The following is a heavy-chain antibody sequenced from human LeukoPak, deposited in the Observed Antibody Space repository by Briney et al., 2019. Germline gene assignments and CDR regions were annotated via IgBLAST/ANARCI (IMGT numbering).Heavy chain of an antibody. Sequence: GGSLRLSCAASGFTFSSYSMNWVRQAPGKGLVWVSRIHSDGSSTNYADSVKGRFTISRDNAKNTLYLQMNSLRAEDTAVYYCTRGRATSNWYYFDYWGQGILVTVSS. CDR2: IHSDGSST. CDR1: GFTFSSYS. D-gene: IGHD6-13*01. CDR3: TRGRATSNWYYFDY. V-gene: IGHV3-74*01. J-gene: IGHJ4*02.